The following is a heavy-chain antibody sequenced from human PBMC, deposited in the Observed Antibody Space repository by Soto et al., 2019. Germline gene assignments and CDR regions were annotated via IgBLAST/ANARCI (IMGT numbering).Heavy chain of an antibody. D-gene: IGHD2-15*01. CDR3: ASVETQRYYYGMDV. Sequence: ASVKVSCKASGYTFSSYAISWVRQAPGQGLEWMGGIIPIFRTADYAQKFQGRVTITANESTSTAYMELSSLRSEDTAVYYCASVETQRYYYGMDVWGQGTTVTVSS. CDR1: GYTFSSYA. J-gene: IGHJ6*02. CDR2: IIPIFRTA. V-gene: IGHV1-69*13.